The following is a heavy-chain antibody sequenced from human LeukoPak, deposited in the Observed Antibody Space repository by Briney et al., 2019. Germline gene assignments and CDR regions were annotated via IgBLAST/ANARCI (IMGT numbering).Heavy chain of an antibody. CDR2: LSYDITRT. J-gene: IGHJ6*04. V-gene: IGHV3-23*01. CDR3: ARPGCGSNRYYRIDV. CDR1: GFTFSSYA. D-gene: IGHD1-14*01. Sequence: AGGSLRLSCAASGFTFSSYAMTWVRQAPGKGLEWISALSYDITRTFYADSVKGRFAISRDNSRNTLFLQMNSLRADDTAVYYCARPGCGSNRYYRIDVLGKGTTVTVSS.